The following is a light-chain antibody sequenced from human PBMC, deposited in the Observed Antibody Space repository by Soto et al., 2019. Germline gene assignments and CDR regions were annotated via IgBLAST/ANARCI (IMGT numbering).Light chain of an antibody. Sequence: QSVLTQPASVSGSPGQSVTISCTGTSSYVGGYNYVSWYQQHPGKGPKLMIYDVSDRPSGASNRFSGSKSGNTASLTISGRRAEDEADYYCSSYTTSSPHVLFGGGTKLTVL. CDR1: SSYVGGYNY. CDR3: SSYTTSSPHVL. V-gene: IGLV2-14*03. CDR2: DVS. J-gene: IGLJ2*01.